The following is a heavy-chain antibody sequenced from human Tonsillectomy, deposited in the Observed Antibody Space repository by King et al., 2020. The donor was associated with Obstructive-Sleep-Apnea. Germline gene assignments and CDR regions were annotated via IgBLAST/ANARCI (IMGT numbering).Heavy chain of an antibody. V-gene: IGHV3-30-3*01. CDR3: STLTTDGPDYFDY. Sequence: VQLVESGGGVVQPGRSLRLSCVASGFNFNTYAMHWVRQAPGKGLQWLAAITSDGNDTYYTDSVKGQFTISRDNLKNTLYLHMNSLRPEDTAVYYCSTLTTDGPDYFDYWGQGTLVTVSS. CDR2: ITSDGNDT. J-gene: IGHJ4*02. CDR1: GFNFNTYA. D-gene: IGHD1-1*01.